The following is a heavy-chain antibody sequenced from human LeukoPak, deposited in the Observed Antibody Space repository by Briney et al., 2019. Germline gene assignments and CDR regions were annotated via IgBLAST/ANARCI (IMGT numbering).Heavy chain of an antibody. J-gene: IGHJ4*02. CDR3: ARINFGDDY. CDR1: GFTVSNNY. Sequence: GGSLRLSCAASGFTVSNNYINWVRQAPGKGLEWVSLIYGSGSADYADSVKGRFTISRDNSMNTVYLQMNCLRAEDTAVYYCARINFGDDYWGQGTLVTVSS. D-gene: IGHD4-17*01. CDR2: IYGSGSA. V-gene: IGHV3-66*01.